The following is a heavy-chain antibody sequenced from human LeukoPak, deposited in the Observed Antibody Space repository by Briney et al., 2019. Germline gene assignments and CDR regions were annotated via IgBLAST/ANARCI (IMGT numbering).Heavy chain of an antibody. V-gene: IGHV3-7*01. J-gene: IGHJ4*02. D-gene: IGHD3-10*01. CDR3: VRASREVLSEY. Sequence: GGSLRLSCAPSGVPFSNYWPTWVCETLGKGVERVANIKPDGSEEYYVDSVEGRFTISRDNAKSSLYLQMNSLRAEDTAVYYCVRASREVLSEYWGQGPLVTVSS. CDR2: IKPDGSEE. CDR1: GVPFSNYW.